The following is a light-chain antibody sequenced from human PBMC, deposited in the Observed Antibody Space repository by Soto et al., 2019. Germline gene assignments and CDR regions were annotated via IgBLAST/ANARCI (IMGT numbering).Light chain of an antibody. Sequence: EIVLTQSPVTVSLSPGERATLSCRASQSVGSRWLAWYQQKPGQAPRVLIYGGSNRATGIPDRFSGSGSGTDFTLTISRLEPEDFAVYYCQQYYSSRTFGQGTKVEMK. CDR2: GGS. J-gene: IGKJ1*01. V-gene: IGKV3-20*01. CDR3: QQYYSSRT. CDR1: QSVGSRW.